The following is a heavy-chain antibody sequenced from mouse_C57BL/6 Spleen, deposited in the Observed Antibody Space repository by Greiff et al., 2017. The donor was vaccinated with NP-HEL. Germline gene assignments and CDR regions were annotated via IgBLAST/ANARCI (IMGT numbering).Heavy chain of an antibody. V-gene: IGHV1-61*01. CDR2: IYPSDSET. CDR3: AGRVVATDYAMDY. J-gene: IGHJ4*01. CDR1: GYTFTSYW. Sequence: QVQLQQPGAELVRPGSSVKLSCKASGYTFTSYWMDWVKQRPGQGLEWIGNIYPSDSETHYNQKFKDKATLTVDKSSSTAYMQLSSLTSEDSAVYYCAGRVVATDYAMDYWGQGTSVTVSS. D-gene: IGHD1-1*01.